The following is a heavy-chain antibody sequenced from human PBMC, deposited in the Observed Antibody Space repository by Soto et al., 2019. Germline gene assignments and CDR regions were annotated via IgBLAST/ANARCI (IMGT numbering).Heavy chain of an antibody. CDR2: ISSSGTTI. J-gene: IGHJ4*01. CDR1: GFPFSNYE. CDR3: ARSPLLECN. D-gene: IGHD3-3*01. V-gene: IGHV3-48*03. Sequence: EVQMVESGGGLVQPGGSLRLSCAASGFPFSNYEMNWVRQPPGKGLEWVAYISSSGTTIYYADSVKVRFTISRDNAKTSLFRQINSLSVEDTAVYYCARSPLLECNWAHGTLVTVSS.